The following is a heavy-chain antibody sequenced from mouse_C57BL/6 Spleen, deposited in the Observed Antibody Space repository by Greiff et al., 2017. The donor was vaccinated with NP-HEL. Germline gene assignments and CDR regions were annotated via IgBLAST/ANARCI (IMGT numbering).Heavy chain of an antibody. V-gene: IGHV5-4*01. CDR1: GFTFSSYA. J-gene: IGHJ2*01. CDR3: ARESTMMVLDY. CDR2: ISDGGSYT. D-gene: IGHD2-3*01. Sequence: EVKLMESGGGLVKPGGSLKLSCAASGFTFSSYAMSWVRQTPEKRLEWVATISDGGSYTYYPDNVKGRFTISRDNAKNNLYLQMSHLKSEDTAMYYCARESTMMVLDYWGQGTTLTVSS.